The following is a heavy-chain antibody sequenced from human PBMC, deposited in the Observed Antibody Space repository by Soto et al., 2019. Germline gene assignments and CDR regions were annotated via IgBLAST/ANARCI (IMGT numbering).Heavy chain of an antibody. V-gene: IGHV3-30*18. CDR3: AKDWGSSGWYNWFDP. CDR1: GFTFSTSG. CDR2: ISHDGGAT. Sequence: QVQLVESGGGVVQSGRSLRLSCAASGFTFSTSGMHWIRQAPGKGLEWVAMISHDGGATYYVDSVKGRFTISRDTDKNTLHLQMDCLRPEDTATYYCAKDWGSSGWYNWFDPWGQGTLVTVSS. D-gene: IGHD6-13*01. J-gene: IGHJ5*02.